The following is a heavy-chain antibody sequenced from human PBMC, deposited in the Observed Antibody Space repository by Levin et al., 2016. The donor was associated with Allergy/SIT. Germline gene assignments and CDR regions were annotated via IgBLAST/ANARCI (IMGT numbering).Heavy chain of an antibody. CDR2: INAGNGNT. CDR1: GYTFTSYA. J-gene: IGHJ5*02. Sequence: ASVKVSCKASGYTFTSYAMHWVRQAPGQRLEWMGWINAGNGNTKYSQKFQGRVTITRDTSASTAYMELSSLRSEDTAVYYCARDPGGRWLVKTENWFDPWGQGTLVTVSS. D-gene: IGHD6-19*01. V-gene: IGHV1-3*01. CDR3: ARDPGGRWLVKTENWFDP.